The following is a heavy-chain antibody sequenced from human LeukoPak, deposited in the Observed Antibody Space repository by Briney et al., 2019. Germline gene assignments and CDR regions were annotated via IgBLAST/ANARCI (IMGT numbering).Heavy chain of an antibody. J-gene: IGHJ4*02. Sequence: ASGKVSCKASGYTFTSYAMHWVRQAPGQRLEWMGWINAGNGNTKYSQKFQGRVTITRDTSESTAYMELSSLRSEDTAVYYCARVRSVTGFFDYWGQGTLVTVSS. CDR1: GYTFTSYA. D-gene: IGHD1-20*01. V-gene: IGHV1-3*01. CDR3: ARVRSVTGFFDY. CDR2: INAGNGNT.